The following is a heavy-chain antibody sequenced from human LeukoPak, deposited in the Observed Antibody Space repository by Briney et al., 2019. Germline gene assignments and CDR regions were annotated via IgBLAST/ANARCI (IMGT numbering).Heavy chain of an antibody. V-gene: IGHV4-39*01. CDR2: NYHRGTT. J-gene: IGHJ3*01. D-gene: IGHD3-16*01. Sequence: SETLSLTCTVSGGSISRSSDYWGWIRQPPGKGLEWIATNYHRGTTYYNPSLKSRITISVDTSKNQFSPNLTSVIAADTAVYYCVGGRAFDVWGQGTMVTVSS. CDR1: GGSISRSSDY. CDR3: VGGRAFDV.